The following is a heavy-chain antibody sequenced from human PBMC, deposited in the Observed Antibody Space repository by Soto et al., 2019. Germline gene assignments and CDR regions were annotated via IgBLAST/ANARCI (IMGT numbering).Heavy chain of an antibody. Sequence: GGSLRLSCAASGFTFSSYAVSWVRQAPGKGLEWVSAISGSGEHTYYADNVKGGFTISRDNSNNILYLQMNSLRGEDTALYHCASRPGFDPYYFDYWGQGTLVTVSS. CDR2: ISGSGEHT. J-gene: IGHJ4*02. V-gene: IGHV3-23*01. CDR3: ASRPGFDPYYFDY. CDR1: GFTFSSYA.